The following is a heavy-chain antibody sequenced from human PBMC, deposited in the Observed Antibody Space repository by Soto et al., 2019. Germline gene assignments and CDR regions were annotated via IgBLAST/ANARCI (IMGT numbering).Heavy chain of an antibody. D-gene: IGHD5-18*01. V-gene: IGHV4-30-2*01. CDR1: GGSTSSGGYS. Sequence: SETLSLTCAVSGGSTSSGGYSWSWLRQPPGKGLEWIGYICHSGSTYYNPSLKSRVTISVDRSKNQLSLKLSSVTAADTAVYYCARASSTRGYSYGYWFDPWGQGTLVTVSS. J-gene: IGHJ5*02. CDR3: ARASSTRGYSYGYWFDP. CDR2: ICHSGST.